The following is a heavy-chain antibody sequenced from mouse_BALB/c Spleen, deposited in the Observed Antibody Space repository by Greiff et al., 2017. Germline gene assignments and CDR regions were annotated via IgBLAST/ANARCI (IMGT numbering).Heavy chain of an antibody. V-gene: IGHV5-4*02. CDR1: GFTFSDYY. Sequence: EVQGVESGGGLVKPGGSLKLSCAASGFTFSDYYMYWVRQTPEKRLEWVATISDGGSYTYYPDSVKGRFSISRDNAKNNLYLQMSSLRSEDTAMYYFARVDPHYYAMDYWGQGTSVTVSS. J-gene: IGHJ4*01. CDR2: ISDGGSYT. CDR3: ARVDPHYYAMDY.